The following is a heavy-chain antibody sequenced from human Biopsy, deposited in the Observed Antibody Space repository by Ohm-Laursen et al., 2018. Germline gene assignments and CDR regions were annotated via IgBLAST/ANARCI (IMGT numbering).Heavy chain of an antibody. Sequence: SETLSLTCTVSGGSISGYHWSWIRKSPGKGLEWLAYISYTGGHNSNPFLNGRATMSLDTSKNQFFLRLIYVAAADTAVYYCARMPHFDYWGQGILVTVSS. CDR3: ARMPHFDY. V-gene: IGHV4-59*01. CDR1: GGSISGYH. J-gene: IGHJ4*02. CDR2: ISYTGGH. D-gene: IGHD2-2*01.